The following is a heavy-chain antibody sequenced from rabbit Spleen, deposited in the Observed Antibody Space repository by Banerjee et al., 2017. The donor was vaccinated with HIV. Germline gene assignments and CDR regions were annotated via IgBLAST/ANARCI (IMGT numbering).Heavy chain of an antibody. CDR3: ARDLVGVIGWNFYL. J-gene: IGHJ4*01. Sequence: QEQLVESGGGLVKPGASLTLICTASGFSFSSGYDMSWVRQAPGKGLEWIACINAATAKPVYATWAKGRFTISRTSSTTVTLRMTSLTAADTATYFCARDLVGVIGWNFYLWGQGTLVTVS. CDR1: GFSFSSGYD. V-gene: IGHV1S45*01. D-gene: IGHD1-1*01. CDR2: INAATAKP.